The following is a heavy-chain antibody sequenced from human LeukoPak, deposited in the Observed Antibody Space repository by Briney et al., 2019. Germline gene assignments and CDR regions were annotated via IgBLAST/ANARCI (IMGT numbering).Heavy chain of an antibody. CDR1: GFTFSNAW. CDR3: TTLSYAAAPT. Sequence: GGSLRLSCAASGFTFSNAWMSWVRQAPGKGLEWVSRVRSETDGGTTDYVAPVQGRFTISRDDSKNTLYLQMNSLETDDTAVYYCTTLSYAAAPTWGQGTLVTVSS. CDR2: VRSETDGGTT. V-gene: IGHV3-15*01. D-gene: IGHD2-2*01. J-gene: IGHJ5*02.